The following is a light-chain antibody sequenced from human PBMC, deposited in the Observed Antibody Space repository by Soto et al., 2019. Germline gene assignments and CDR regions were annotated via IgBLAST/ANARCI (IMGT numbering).Light chain of an antibody. Sequence: EIVLRHSPATLSFSPGEISTLSCRASQSVSSYLAWYQQKPGQAPRLLIYDASNRATGIPARFSGSGSGADFTLTISRLEPEDFAVYYCQQYGSSPWTFGQGTKVDIK. CDR2: DAS. V-gene: IGKV3-20*01. CDR3: QQYGSSPWT. J-gene: IGKJ1*01. CDR1: QSVSSY.